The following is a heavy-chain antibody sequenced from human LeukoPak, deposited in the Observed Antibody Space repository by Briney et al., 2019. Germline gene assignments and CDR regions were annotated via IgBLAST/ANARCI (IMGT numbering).Heavy chain of an antibody. V-gene: IGHV4-34*01. CDR3: ARLLYYYDSSGSRSYYFDY. CDR2: INHSGGT. CDR1: GGSFSGYY. Sequence: SETLSLTCAVYGGSFSGYYWSWIRQPPGKGLEWIGEINHSGGTNYNPSLKSRVTISVDTSKNQFSLKLSSVTAADTAVYYCARLLYYYDSSGSRSYYFDYWGQGTLVTVSS. J-gene: IGHJ4*02. D-gene: IGHD3-22*01.